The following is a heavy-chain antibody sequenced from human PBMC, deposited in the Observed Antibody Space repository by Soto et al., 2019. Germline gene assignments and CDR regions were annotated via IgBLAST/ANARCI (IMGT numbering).Heavy chain of an antibody. CDR1: GYTFTNFG. D-gene: IGHD6-25*01. CDR2: ISAYNGDT. CDR3: ARDDRSAGHGSCGYFDL. J-gene: IGHJ4*02. V-gene: IGHV1-18*01. Sequence: QVQLVQSGGEVKKPGASVKVSCKASGYTFTNFGISWVRQAPGQGLEWMGWISAYNGDTNSAPNLQGRVTMTTDTSTSTAYMELRSLKYDDTAVYYCARDDRSAGHGSCGYFDLWGQGSLVTVSS.